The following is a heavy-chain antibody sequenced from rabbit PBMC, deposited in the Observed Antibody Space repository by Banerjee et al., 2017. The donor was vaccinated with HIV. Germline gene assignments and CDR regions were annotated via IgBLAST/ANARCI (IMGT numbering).Heavy chain of an antibody. CDR1: GFTLSNYW. Sequence: QSLEESGGDLVKPGASLTLTCKASGFTLSNYWICWVRQAPGKGLEWIACINSNTGNTVYASWAKGPFTISKTSSTTVTLQMTSLTAADTATYFCAGGYGSYDRYGMDLWGPGTLVTVS. CDR2: INSNTGNT. D-gene: IGHD6-1*01. J-gene: IGHJ6*01. V-gene: IGHV1S40*01. CDR3: AGGYGSYDRYGMDL.